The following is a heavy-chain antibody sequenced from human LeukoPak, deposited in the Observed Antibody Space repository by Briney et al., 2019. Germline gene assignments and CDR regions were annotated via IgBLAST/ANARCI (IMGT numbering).Heavy chain of an antibody. CDR1: GYSFTTYW. V-gene: IGHV5-51*01. Sequence: GESLKISCKGSGYSFTTYWIGWVRQMPGKGLEWMGTIYPGDSEIRYSPSFQGQVTIAADKSTSTAYLQWSSLKASDTAMYYCVRSRGYSYGYSYYFDYWGQGTLVTVSS. J-gene: IGHJ4*02. CDR2: IYPGDSEI. D-gene: IGHD5-18*01. CDR3: VRSRGYSYGYSYYFDY.